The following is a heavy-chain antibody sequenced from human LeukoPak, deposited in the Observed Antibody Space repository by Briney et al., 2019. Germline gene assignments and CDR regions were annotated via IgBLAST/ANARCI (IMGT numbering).Heavy chain of an antibody. CDR3: ATTGGTTRAFDI. J-gene: IGHJ3*02. CDR2: FDPEDGET. D-gene: IGHD4-11*01. CDR1: GYTLTELS. Sequence: ASVKVSCKVSGYTLTELSMHWVRQAPGKGLEWMGGFDPEDGETIYAQKFQGRVTMTEDTSTDTAYMELSSLRSEDTAVYYCATTGGTTRAFDIWGQGTMVTVSS. V-gene: IGHV1-24*01.